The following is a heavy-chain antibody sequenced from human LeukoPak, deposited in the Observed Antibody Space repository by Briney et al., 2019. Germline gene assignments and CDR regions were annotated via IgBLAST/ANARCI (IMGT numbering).Heavy chain of an antibody. J-gene: IGHJ3*02. V-gene: IGHV3-21*01. D-gene: IGHD6-13*01. Sequence: GGSLRLSCAASGFTFSSYAMSWVRQAPGKGLEWVSSISSSSSYIYYADSVKGRFTISRDNAKNSLYLQMNSLRAEDTAVYYCARAAAATDAFDIWGQGTMVTVSS. CDR1: GFTFSSYA. CDR3: ARAAAATDAFDI. CDR2: ISSSSSYI.